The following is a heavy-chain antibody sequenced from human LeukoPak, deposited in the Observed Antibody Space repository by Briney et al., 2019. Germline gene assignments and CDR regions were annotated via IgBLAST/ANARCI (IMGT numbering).Heavy chain of an antibody. Sequence: GGSPRLSCAAFGFTFSSYAMHWVRQAPGKGLEWVAVISYDGSYKYNADSVRGRFTISRDNSKNTLYLQMNSLRTEDTAVYYCAREQYCSGGSCYSPPYYFDYWGQGTLVTVSS. CDR1: GFTFSSYA. CDR2: ISYDGSYK. J-gene: IGHJ4*02. D-gene: IGHD2-15*01. CDR3: AREQYCSGGSCYSPPYYFDY. V-gene: IGHV3-30*04.